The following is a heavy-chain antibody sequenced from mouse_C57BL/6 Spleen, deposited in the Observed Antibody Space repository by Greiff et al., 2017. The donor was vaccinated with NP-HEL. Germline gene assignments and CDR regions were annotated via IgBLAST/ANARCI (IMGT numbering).Heavy chain of an antibody. CDR1: GYTFTSYW. CDR2: INPSSGYT. V-gene: IGHV1-7*01. Sequence: QVHVKQSGAELAKPGASVKLSCKASGYTFTSYWMHWVKQRPGQGLEWIGYINPSSGYTKYNQKFKDKATLTADKSSSTAYMQLSSLTYEDSAVYYCARSSLYYEYDGGVGYAMDYWGQGTSVTVSS. J-gene: IGHJ4*01. CDR3: ARSSLYYEYDGGVGYAMDY. D-gene: IGHD2-4*01.